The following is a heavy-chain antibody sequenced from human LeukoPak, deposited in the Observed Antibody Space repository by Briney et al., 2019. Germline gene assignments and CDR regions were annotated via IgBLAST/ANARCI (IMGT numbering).Heavy chain of an antibody. CDR1: GFSVINSY. CDR2: IFSGGHT. CDR3: ARDRGYDSLTGYSEVLFSDY. J-gene: IGHJ4*02. D-gene: IGHD3-9*01. Sequence: PGRSLRLSCAASGFSVINSYTSWVRQAPGKGLEWVSAIFSGGHTYYADSVKGRFTISRDNSKNTLYLQMNRLRAEDTAVYYCARDRGYDSLTGYSEVLFSDYWGQGALVTVSS. V-gene: IGHV3-53*01.